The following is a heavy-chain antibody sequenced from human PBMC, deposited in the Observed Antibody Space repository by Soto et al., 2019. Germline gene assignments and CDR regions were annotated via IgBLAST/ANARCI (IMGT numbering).Heavy chain of an antibody. Sequence: SETLSLTCTVSGGSISSSSYYWGWILHPPGKGLEWIGSIFYSGSTYYNPSLESRVTISVDTSKNQFSLKLRSVTAADTAVYYCARQTESSSLIVVVTLDYWGQGALVTVSS. CDR1: GGSISSSSYY. CDR2: IFYSGST. J-gene: IGHJ4*02. CDR3: ARQTESSSLIVVVTLDY. D-gene: IGHD3-22*01. V-gene: IGHV4-39*01.